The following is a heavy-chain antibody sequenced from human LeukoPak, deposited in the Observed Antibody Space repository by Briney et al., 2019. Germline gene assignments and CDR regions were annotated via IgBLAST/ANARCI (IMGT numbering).Heavy chain of an antibody. CDR1: GYTFTGYA. J-gene: IGHJ5*02. D-gene: IGHD3-10*01. V-gene: IGHV7-4-1*02. Sequence: ASVKVSCKTSGYTFTGYAMNWVRQAPGQGLEWMGWINTNTGNPTYAQGFTGRFVFSLDTSVSTAYLQISSLKAEDTAVYYCARNRVSMVRGVTRYNWFDPWGQGTLVTVSS. CDR3: ARNRVSMVRGVTRYNWFDP. CDR2: INTNTGNP.